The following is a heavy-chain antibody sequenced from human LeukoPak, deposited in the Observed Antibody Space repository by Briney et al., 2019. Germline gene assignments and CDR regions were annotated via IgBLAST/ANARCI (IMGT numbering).Heavy chain of an antibody. CDR2: MNPSGGQT. J-gene: IGHJ4*02. V-gene: IGHV1-8*01. Sequence: ASVKVSCKASGYTFTSYDINWVRQATGQGPEWMGWMNPSGGQTNYAQSLQGRVTMTRNTSTNTAYMDLSSLRSEDTAVYYCTRRSVAGTFEYWGQGTLVTVSS. CDR1: GYTFTSYD. D-gene: IGHD6-19*01. CDR3: TRRSVAGTFEY.